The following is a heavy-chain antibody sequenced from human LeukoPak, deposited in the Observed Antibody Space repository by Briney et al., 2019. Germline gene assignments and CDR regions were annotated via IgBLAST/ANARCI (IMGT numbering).Heavy chain of an antibody. CDR3: AAYASAWYVVY. Sequence: ASVKVSCKPSGYTFTGYYMHWVRQAPGQGLEWMGWINPSSGGTNYAQKFQGRVTMTRDTSISTVYMGLSSLRSDDTAVYYCAAYASAWYVVYWGQGTLVTVSS. J-gene: IGHJ4*02. D-gene: IGHD6-19*01. CDR1: GYTFTGYY. V-gene: IGHV1-2*02. CDR2: INPSSGGT.